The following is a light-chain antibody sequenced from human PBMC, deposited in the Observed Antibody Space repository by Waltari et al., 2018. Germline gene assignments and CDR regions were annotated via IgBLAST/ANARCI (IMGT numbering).Light chain of an antibody. V-gene: IGKV3-20*01. J-gene: IGKJ1*01. CDR1: QSVSKY. Sequence: IVLAQSPGTPSLSPGERATLSCRASQSVSKYLALYQQRPGQAPRLLIYDASIRATGIPDRFSGSGSGTDFSHTISRLEPEDFAVYYCQKYVNLPATFGQGTKVEIK. CDR3: QKYVNLPAT. CDR2: DAS.